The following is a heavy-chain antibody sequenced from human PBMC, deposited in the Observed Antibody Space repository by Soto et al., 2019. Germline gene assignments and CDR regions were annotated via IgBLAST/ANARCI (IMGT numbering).Heavy chain of an antibody. V-gene: IGHV2-26*01. CDR2: ISSDDEK. J-gene: IGHJ4*02. Sequence: QVTLKESGPVLVKPTETLTLTCTVSGFSLCSVSMGVGWIRQPPGKALEWLAHISSDDEKGYRTSLRSRLSVFKDTANNQVVLIMTNLDPMDTATYYCARGSAGASRYDSWGQGTLVTVSS. CDR3: ARGSAGASRYDS. CDR1: GFSLCSVSMG.